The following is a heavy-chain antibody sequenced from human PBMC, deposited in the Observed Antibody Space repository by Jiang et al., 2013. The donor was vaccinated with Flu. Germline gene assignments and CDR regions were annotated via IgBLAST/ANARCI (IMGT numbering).Heavy chain of an antibody. V-gene: IGHV7-4-1*02. D-gene: IGHD4-11*01. CDR2: IDTNTGKS. Sequence: TNYAMNWLRQAPGQGFEWIGWIDTNTGKSSYAQGFTGRFVFSLDSSVRTAYLQINGLETEDTAIYYCARMDYTHYHYWGQGTLVTVSS. J-gene: IGHJ4*02. CDR1: TNYA. CDR3: ARMDYTHYHY.